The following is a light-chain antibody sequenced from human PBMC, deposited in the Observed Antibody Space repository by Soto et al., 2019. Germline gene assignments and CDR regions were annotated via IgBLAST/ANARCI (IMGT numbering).Light chain of an antibody. Sequence: IVMTKSPAPLSVSPGARATLSCRASQSISSNLAWYQQKPGQAPRLLMFRPYRRATGFPARFSGSGSGTKVNLTTSSLLYEDYCVYYCRQYNNLPRATFGGGTKV. CDR1: QSISSN. V-gene: IGKV3-15*01. CDR3: RQYNNLPRAT. J-gene: IGKJ4*01. CDR2: RPY.